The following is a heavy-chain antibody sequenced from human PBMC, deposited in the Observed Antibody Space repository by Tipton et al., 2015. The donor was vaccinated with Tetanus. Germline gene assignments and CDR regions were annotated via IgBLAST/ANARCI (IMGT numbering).Heavy chain of an antibody. CDR2: VSAVGDTT. CDR1: PSTFSGYA. CDR3: ASSQVLHYFDC. J-gene: IGHJ4*02. D-gene: IGHD2-15*01. Sequence: SLRLSCAGTPSTFSGYAMSWVRQAPGQGLEWVSSVSAVGDTTNYAASVKGRFTISRDNSKYTLYLQMNSLRAEDTAVYYCASSQVLHYFDCWGQGTLVTVSS. V-gene: IGHV3-23*01.